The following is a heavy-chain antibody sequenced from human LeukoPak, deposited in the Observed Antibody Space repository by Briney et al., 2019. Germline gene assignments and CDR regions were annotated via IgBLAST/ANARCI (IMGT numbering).Heavy chain of an antibody. D-gene: IGHD5-18*01. CDR2: ISSSSSYI. CDR1: GFTFSSYS. Sequence: GGSLRLSCAASGFTFSSYSMNWVRRAPGKGLEWVSSISSSSSYIYYADSVKGRFTISRDNAKNSLYLQMNSLRAEDTAVYYCARDGLRIQLWSSVPDYWGQGTLVTVSS. V-gene: IGHV3-21*01. CDR3: ARDGLRIQLWSSVPDY. J-gene: IGHJ4*02.